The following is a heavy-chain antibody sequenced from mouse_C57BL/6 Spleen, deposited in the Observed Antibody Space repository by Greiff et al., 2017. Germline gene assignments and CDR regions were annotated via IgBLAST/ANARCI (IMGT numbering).Heavy chain of an antibody. V-gene: IGHV1-15*01. D-gene: IGHD3-2*02. CDR3: TRGSGYYFDY. J-gene: IGHJ2*01. Sequence: VQLQQSGAELVRPGASVTLSCKASGYTFTDYEMHWVKQTPVHGLEWIGAIDPETGGTAYNQKFKGKAILTADKSSSTAYMELRSLTSEDSAVYYCTRGSGYYFDYWGQGTTRTVSS. CDR1: GYTFTDYE. CDR2: IDPETGGT.